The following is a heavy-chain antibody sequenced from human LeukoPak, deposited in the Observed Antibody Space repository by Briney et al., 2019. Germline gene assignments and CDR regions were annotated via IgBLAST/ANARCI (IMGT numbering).Heavy chain of an antibody. CDR1: GFTFSSYA. J-gene: IGHJ4*02. CDR3: VRGLGLRYPLDY. D-gene: IGHD5-12*01. CDR2: ISSNGGST. V-gene: IGHV3-64*01. Sequence: GGSLRLSCAASGFTFSSYAMHWVRQAPGKGLDYVSAISSNGGSTYYANSVKGRFTISRDNSKNTLYLQMGSLRAEDMAVYYCVRGLGLRYPLDYWGQGTLVTVSS.